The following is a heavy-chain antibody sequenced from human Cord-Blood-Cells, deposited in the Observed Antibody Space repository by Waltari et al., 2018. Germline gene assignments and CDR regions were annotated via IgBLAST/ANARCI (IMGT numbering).Heavy chain of an antibody. CDR2: INHSGST. CDR1: GGSFSSY. Sequence: QVQLQQWGAGLLKPSETLSLTCAVYGGSFSSYWSWIRQPPGKGLGWIGEINHSGSTNEKPARKSRVTRSVDTSKNQFSLKLSSVTAADTAVYYCARGEYSSSSFDYWGQGTLVTVSS. V-gene: IGHV4-34*01. J-gene: IGHJ4*02. CDR3: ARGEYSSSSFDY. D-gene: IGHD6-6*01.